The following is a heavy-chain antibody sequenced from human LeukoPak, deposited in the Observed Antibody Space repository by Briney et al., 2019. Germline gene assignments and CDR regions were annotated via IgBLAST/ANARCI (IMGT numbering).Heavy chain of an antibody. J-gene: IGHJ6*02. CDR2: MNPNSGNT. Sequence: ASVKVSCKASGYTFTSYDISWVRQATGQGLEWMGWMNPNSGNTGYAQKFQGRVTMTRNTSISTAYMELSSLRSEDTAVYYCAREWRGSSPYVYYYGMDVWGQGTTVTVSS. D-gene: IGHD6-6*01. CDR1: GYTFTSYD. CDR3: AREWRGSSPYVYYYGMDV. V-gene: IGHV1-8*01.